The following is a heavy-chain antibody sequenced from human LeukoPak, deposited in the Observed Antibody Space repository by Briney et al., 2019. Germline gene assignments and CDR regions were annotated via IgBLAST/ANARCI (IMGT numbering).Heavy chain of an antibody. V-gene: IGHV4-34*01. CDR2: INHSGST. CDR3: ARGGYCSSTSCRNWFDP. CDR1: GGSFSGYY. D-gene: IGHD2-2*01. Sequence: SETLSLTCAVYGGSFSGYYWSWVRQPPGKGLEWIGEINHSGSTNYNPSLKSRVTISVDTSKNQFSLKLSSVTAADTAVYYCARGGYCSSTSCRNWFDPWGQGTLVTVSS. J-gene: IGHJ5*02.